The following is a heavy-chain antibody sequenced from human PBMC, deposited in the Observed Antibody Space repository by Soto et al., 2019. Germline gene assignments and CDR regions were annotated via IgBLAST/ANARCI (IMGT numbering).Heavy chain of an antibody. J-gene: IGHJ4*01. CDR2: IYYSGST. Sequence: SETLSLTCTVSGGSISSSSYYWGWIRQPPGKGLEWIGSIYYSGSTYYNPSLKSRVTISVDTSKNQFSLKLSSVTAADTAVYYCARVLYDYVWGSYRHYYFDYWGQEPWSPSPQ. D-gene: IGHD3-16*02. V-gene: IGHV4-39*01. CDR1: GGSISSSSYY. CDR3: ARVLYDYVWGSYRHYYFDY.